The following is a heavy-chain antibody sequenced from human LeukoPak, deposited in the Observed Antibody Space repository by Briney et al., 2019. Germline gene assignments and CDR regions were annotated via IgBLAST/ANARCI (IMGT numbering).Heavy chain of an antibody. Sequence: ASVKVSCTASGYTFTSYYMHWVRQAPGQGLEWMGIINPSGGSTSYAQKFQGRVTMTRDTSTSTVYMELSSLRSEDTAVYYCARDLGTIAAAGTSDFDYWGQGTLVTVSS. CDR1: GYTFTSYY. D-gene: IGHD6-13*01. J-gene: IGHJ4*02. V-gene: IGHV1-46*01. CDR2: INPSGGST. CDR3: ARDLGTIAAAGTSDFDY.